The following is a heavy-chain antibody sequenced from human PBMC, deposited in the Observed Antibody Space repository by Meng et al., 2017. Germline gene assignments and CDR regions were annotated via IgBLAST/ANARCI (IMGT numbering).Heavy chain of an antibody. J-gene: IGHJ4*02. CDR1: GGDSSSYA. CDR3: ARDGVGATEGYFDY. D-gene: IGHD1-26*01. Sequence: HWSSVQVSCKATGGDSSSYAIMWVRQAPGQGLEWMGGIIPIFGTANYAKKFQGRVTITADKSTSTAYMELSSLRSEDTAVYYCARDGVGATEGYFDYWGQGTLVTVSS. CDR2: IIPIFGTA. V-gene: IGHV1-69*06.